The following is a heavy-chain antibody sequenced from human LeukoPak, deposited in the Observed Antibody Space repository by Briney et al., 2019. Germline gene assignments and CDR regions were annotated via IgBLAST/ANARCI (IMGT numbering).Heavy chain of an antibody. CDR3: TTSYYDSSGYRA. J-gene: IGHJ4*02. D-gene: IGHD3-22*01. V-gene: IGHV3-15*01. CDR1: GCTLTNAW. Sequence: GGSLRLSCAASGCTLTNAWMSWVRQPPGKGLEWVGRIKTKTDGGTIDYAAPVKGRFTISRDDSKNTVYLQMNSLKTEDTAVYYCTTSYYDSSGYRAWGQGTLVTVSS. CDR2: IKTKTDGGTI.